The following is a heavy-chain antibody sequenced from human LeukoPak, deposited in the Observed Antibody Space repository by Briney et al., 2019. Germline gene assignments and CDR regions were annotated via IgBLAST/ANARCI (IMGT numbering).Heavy chain of an antibody. J-gene: IGHJ4*02. CDR1: GGSISSSSYY. Sequence: SETLSLTCTVSGGSISSSSYYWGWIRQPPGKGLEWIGSIYYSGSTYYNPSLKSRVTISVDTSKNQFSLKLSSVTAADTAVYYCASDYDFWSGYFDYWGQGTLVTVSS. CDR2: IYYSGST. CDR3: ASDYDFWSGYFDY. V-gene: IGHV4-39*07. D-gene: IGHD3-3*01.